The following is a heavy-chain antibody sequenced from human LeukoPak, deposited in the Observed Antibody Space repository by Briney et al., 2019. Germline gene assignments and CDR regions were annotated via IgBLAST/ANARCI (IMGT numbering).Heavy chain of an antibody. D-gene: IGHD2/OR15-2a*01. V-gene: IGHV4-30-4*01. CDR2: IYYSGST. J-gene: IGHJ4*02. CDR1: GGSISSGDNY. CDR3: GRDNRRGLPQFDY. Sequence: SETLSLTCTVSGGSISSGDNYWNWIRQPPGKGLEWIGYIYYSGSTYYNPSLKSRLTISVDTSKNQFSLKLSSVTAADTAVYYCGRDNRRGLPQFDYWGQGTLVTASS.